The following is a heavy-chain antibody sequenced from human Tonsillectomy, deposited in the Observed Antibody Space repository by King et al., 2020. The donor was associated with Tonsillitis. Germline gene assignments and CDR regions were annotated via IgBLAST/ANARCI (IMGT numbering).Heavy chain of an antibody. Sequence: LQLQESGPGLVKPSETLSLTCTVSGGSISSSRYYWGWIRQPPGKGLEWIGTIYYSGSTYYNPSLKRRVTISVDTSKNQFSLKLSSVTAADTAVYYCARRGYGDPLFDYWGQGTLVTVSS. V-gene: IGHV4-39*01. CDR1: GGSISSSRYY. J-gene: IGHJ4*02. CDR3: ARRGYGDPLFDY. CDR2: IYYSGST. D-gene: IGHD4-17*01.